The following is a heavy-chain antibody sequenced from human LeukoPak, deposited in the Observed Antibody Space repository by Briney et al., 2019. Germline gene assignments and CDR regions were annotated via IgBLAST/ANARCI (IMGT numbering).Heavy chain of an antibody. CDR1: GGTFSSYA. CDR2: IIPILGIA. D-gene: IGHD2-15*01. Sequence: ASVKVSCKASGGTFSSYAISWVRQAPGQGLEWMGRIIPILGIANYAQKFQGRVTITADKSTSTAYMELSSLRSEDTAVYYCARDDLPLYCSGGSCYTAYYYYGMDVWGQGTTVTVSS. J-gene: IGHJ6*02. V-gene: IGHV1-69*04. CDR3: ARDDLPLYCSGGSCYTAYYYYGMDV.